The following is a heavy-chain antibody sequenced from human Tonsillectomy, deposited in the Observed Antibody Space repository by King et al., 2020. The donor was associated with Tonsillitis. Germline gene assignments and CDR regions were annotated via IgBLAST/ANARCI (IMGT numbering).Heavy chain of an antibody. CDR1: GYTFINYG. CDR3: ARSTDLTRPYMDV. J-gene: IGHJ6*04. V-gene: IGHV1-18*01. Sequence: QVQLVESGAEVKKPGASVKVSCKASGYTFINYGINWVRQAPGQGLEWMGWISAYNGNTNYAQKLQGRVTMTTDTSTSTAYMELRSLRYDDTAVYYCARSTDLTRPYMDVWGKGTTVTVSS. CDR2: ISAYNGNT. D-gene: IGHD2-2*01.